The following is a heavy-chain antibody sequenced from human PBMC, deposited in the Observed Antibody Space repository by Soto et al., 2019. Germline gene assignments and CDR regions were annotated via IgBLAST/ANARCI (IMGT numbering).Heavy chain of an antibody. CDR2: IVVGSGNT. D-gene: IGHD2-2*01. J-gene: IGHJ4*02. V-gene: IGHV1-58*01. CDR1: GFTFTSSA. CDR3: ARVKGYCSSTSCLLLYFDY. Sequence: SVKVSCKASGFTFTSSAVQWVRQARGQRLDWIGWIVVGSGNTNYAQKFKERVTITRDTSTSTAYMELSSLRSEDTAVYYCARVKGYCSSTSCLLLYFDYWGQGTLVTVSS.